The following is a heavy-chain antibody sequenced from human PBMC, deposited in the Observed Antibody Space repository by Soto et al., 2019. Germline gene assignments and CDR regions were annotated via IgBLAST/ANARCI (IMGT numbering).Heavy chain of an antibody. V-gene: IGHV3-30*18. CDR3: AKEVYYYDSSGYSYYYYGMDV. D-gene: IGHD3-22*01. Sequence: GGSLRLSCAASGFTFSSYGMRWVRQAPGKGLEWVAVISYDGSNKYYADSVKGRFTISRDNSKNTLYLQMNSLRAEDTAVYYCAKEVYYYDSSGYSYYYYGMDVWGQGTTVTVSS. CDR2: ISYDGSNK. J-gene: IGHJ6*02. CDR1: GFTFSSYG.